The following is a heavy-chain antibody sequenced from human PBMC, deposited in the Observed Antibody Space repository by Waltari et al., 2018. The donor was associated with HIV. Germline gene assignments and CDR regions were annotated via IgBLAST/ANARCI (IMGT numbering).Heavy chain of an antibody. CDR2: IKTKTDGGTT. CDR1: GFTFSYPW. CDR3: ATDRRGAFDI. Sequence: EVQLVEYGGGLIKPGGSLRLSCAASGFTFSYPWMSWVRQAPGKGLEWVGRIKTKTDGGTTDYAAPVKGRFTISRDDSKNTLYLQMNNLKTEDTAVYYCATDRRGAFDIWGQGTMVTVSS. V-gene: IGHV3-15*01. J-gene: IGHJ3*02.